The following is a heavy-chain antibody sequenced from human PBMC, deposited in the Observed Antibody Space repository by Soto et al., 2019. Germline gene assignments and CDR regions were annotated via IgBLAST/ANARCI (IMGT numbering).Heavy chain of an antibody. Sequence: PSETLSLTCTVSGDSISSSTYYWGWIRQPPGKGLEWIGCIYHTGTTYYNPSLKSRVTISVDTSENQFSLKLSSVTAADTAVYYCARPYFSSSSMFDYWGQGTLVTVSS. J-gene: IGHJ4*02. CDR1: GDSISSSTYY. D-gene: IGHD6-6*01. V-gene: IGHV4-39*01. CDR2: IYHTGTT. CDR3: ARPYFSSSSMFDY.